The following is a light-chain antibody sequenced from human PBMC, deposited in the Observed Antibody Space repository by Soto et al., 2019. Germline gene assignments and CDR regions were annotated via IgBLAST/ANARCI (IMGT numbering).Light chain of an antibody. J-gene: IGLJ2*01. CDR3: GTWDNSLSAGVV. CDR1: SSNIGNNY. Sequence: QSVLTQPPSVSAAPGQKVTISCSGSSSNIGNNYVSWYQQLPGTAPKLLIYDNNKRPSGIPDRFSGSKSATSATLGITGLLTGDEADYYCGTWDNSLSAGVVFGGGTKLTGL. V-gene: IGLV1-51*01. CDR2: DNN.